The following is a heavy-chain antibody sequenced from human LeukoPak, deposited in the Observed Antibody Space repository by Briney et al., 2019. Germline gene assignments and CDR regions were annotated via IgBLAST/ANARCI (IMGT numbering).Heavy chain of an antibody. CDR3: ARGASGYSYG. CDR2: INSDGTST. J-gene: IGHJ4*02. V-gene: IGHV3-74*01. CDR1: GFTFSSYW. Sequence: GGSLRLSCAASGFTFSSYWMHWVRQPPGKGLVWVSRINSDGTSTSYADSVKGRFTISRDNAENTLYLQMNSLRAEDTAVYYCARGASGYSYGWGQGTLVTVSS. D-gene: IGHD5-18*01.